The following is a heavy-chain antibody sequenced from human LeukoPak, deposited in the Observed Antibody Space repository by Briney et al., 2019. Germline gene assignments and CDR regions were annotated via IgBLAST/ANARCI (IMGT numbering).Heavy chain of an antibody. CDR3: AREWRGQCLDY. CDR1: GFTSDNYW. J-gene: IGHJ4*02. V-gene: IGHV3-7*01. Sequence: GGSLRLSCFASGFTSDNYWMSWVRLAPGKGLEWVANIKEDGSMKNYVDSVKGRFSISRDDAKYSVYLQMDSLRAEDTAVYYCAREWRGQCLDYWGQGTLVTVSS. CDR2: IKEDGSMK. D-gene: IGHD2-2*01.